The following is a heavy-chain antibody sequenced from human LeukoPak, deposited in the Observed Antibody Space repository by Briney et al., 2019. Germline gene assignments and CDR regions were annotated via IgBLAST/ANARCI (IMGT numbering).Heavy chain of an antibody. CDR1: GFTFDDYA. V-gene: IGHV3-9*01. CDR2: ISWNSGRI. Sequence: GRSLRLSCAASGFTFDDYAMHWVRQAPGKGLKWVSGISWNSGRIGYADSVKGRFTISRDSAKNSLYLLMNSLRAEDTALYYCAKDISYSSSSGVFDYWGQGTLVTVSS. D-gene: IGHD6-6*01. J-gene: IGHJ4*02. CDR3: AKDISYSSSSGVFDY.